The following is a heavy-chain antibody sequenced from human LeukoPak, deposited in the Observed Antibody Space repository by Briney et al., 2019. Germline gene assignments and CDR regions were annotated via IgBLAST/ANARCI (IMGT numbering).Heavy chain of an antibody. V-gene: IGHV4-59*08. CDR2: IFQTGHS. J-gene: IGHJ3*01. Sequence: SETLSLTCTVSGGAISTFYWSWLRQPPGKGLEWIGYIFQTGHSNYNPSLKGRVTISVDTSKNQLSLKLYSVTVADTAIYYCARHPFSDGFDFWGQGTMVTVSS. CDR1: GGAISTFY. CDR3: ARHPFSDGFDF.